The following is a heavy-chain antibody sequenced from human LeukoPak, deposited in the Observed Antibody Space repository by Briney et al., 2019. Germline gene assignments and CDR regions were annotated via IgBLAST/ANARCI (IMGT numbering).Heavy chain of an antibody. D-gene: IGHD4-11*01. V-gene: IGHV1-58*01. CDR3: AAGPDYSQSIWFDP. CDR2: IVVGSGNT. Sequence: SVKVSCKASGFTFTSSAVQWVRQARGQRLEWIGWIVVGSGNTNYAQKFQERVTITRDMSTSTAYMELSSLRSEDTAVYYCAAGPDYSQSIWFDPWGQGTLVTVSS. CDR1: GFTFTSSA. J-gene: IGHJ5*02.